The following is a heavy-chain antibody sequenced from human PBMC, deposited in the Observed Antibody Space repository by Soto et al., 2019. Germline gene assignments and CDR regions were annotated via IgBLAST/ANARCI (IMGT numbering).Heavy chain of an antibody. D-gene: IGHD3-9*01. CDR3: RGGTGYWGLSAY. J-gene: IGHJ4*02. CDR1: GFAFSTYG. CDR2: IWADGSRQ. Sequence: QVQLVESGGGVIQPGKSLSLSCSASGFAFSTYGMHWVRQAPGKGLEWVAVIWADGSRQFYRDSVKGRFTISRDNSKNTLYLQMNSLRVDGAPVYCCRGGTGYWGLSAYGGQGTLVTVSS. V-gene: IGHV3-33*08.